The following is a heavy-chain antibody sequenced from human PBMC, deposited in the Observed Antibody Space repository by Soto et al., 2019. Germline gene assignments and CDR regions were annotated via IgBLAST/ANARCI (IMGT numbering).Heavy chain of an antibody. CDR1: GGIFSSYA. CDR3: ARVGGVGAPPGADY. Sequence: QVQLVQSGAEVKRPGSSVKVSCKASGGIFSSYAISWLRQAPGQGLEWMGAVIPVLGQAYYAQALQDRVTMTADESTRTAYVALSSLTSEDTAVYFCARVGGVGAPPGADYWGQGTLVTVSS. V-gene: IGHV1-69*01. CDR2: VIPVLGQA. D-gene: IGHD1-26*01. J-gene: IGHJ4*02.